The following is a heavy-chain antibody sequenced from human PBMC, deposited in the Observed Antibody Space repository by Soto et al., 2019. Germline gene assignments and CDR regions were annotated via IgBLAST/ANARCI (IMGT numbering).Heavy chain of an antibody. CDR2: IVVGSGNT. V-gene: IGHV1-58*01. J-gene: IGHJ6*02. Sequence: ASVKVSCKASGFTFTSSVVQWVRQARGQRLEWIGWIVVGSGNTNYAQKFQERVTITRDMSTSTAYMELSSLRSEDTAVYYCAAGPLLPYYYYGMDVWGQGTTVTVSS. CDR3: AAGPLLPYYYYGMDV. CDR1: GFTFTSSV.